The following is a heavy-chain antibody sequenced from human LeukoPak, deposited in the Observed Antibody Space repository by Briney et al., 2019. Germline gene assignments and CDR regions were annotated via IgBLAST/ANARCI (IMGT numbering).Heavy chain of an antibody. CDR2: IYPGDSDT. J-gene: IGHJ3*02. Sequence: GESLKISCKGSGYSFTSYWIGWVRQMPGKGLEWMGIIYPGDSDTRYSPSFQGQASISADKSISTPYLQWSSLKASDTAMYYCARVRPQDCFDNWGQGTMVTVSS. CDR3: ARVRPQDCFDN. D-gene: IGHD2-21*01. CDR1: GYSFTSYW. V-gene: IGHV5-51*01.